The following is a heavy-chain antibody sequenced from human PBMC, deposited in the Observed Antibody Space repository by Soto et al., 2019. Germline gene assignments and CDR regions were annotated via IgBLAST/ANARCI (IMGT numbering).Heavy chain of an antibody. CDR2: IYYSGST. Sequence: PSETLSLTCTVSGGSISSYYWSWIRQPPGKGLEGIGYIYYSGSTNYNPSLKSRVTISVDTSKNQFSLKLSSVTAADTAVYYCARAPYYDFWSGYPMDVWGQGTTVTVSS. CDR3: ARAPYYDFWSGYPMDV. J-gene: IGHJ6*02. D-gene: IGHD3-3*01. CDR1: GGSISSYY. V-gene: IGHV4-59*01.